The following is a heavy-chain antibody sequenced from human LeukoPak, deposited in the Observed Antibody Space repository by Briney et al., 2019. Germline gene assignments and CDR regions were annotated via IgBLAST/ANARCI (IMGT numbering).Heavy chain of an antibody. D-gene: IGHD3-10*01. Sequence: GESLQISCQGSGYSFTSYWIGWVRQMPGKGLEWMGIIYPGDSDTRYSPSFQGQVTVSADKSISTAYLQWSSLKASDTAMYYCARQGSLWFGEEESYWFDPWGQGTLVTVSS. V-gene: IGHV5-51*01. CDR2: IYPGDSDT. J-gene: IGHJ5*02. CDR3: ARQGSLWFGEEESYWFDP. CDR1: GYSFTSYW.